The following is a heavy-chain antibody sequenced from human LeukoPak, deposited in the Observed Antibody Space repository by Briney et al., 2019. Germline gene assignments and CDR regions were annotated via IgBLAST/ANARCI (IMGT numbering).Heavy chain of an antibody. CDR1: GYTFTNYA. CDR2: ISSYNGDT. J-gene: IGHJ4*02. CDR3: ARDQEGSLGYCSGGSCYDFDY. V-gene: IGHV1-18*01. D-gene: IGHD2-15*01. Sequence: ASVKVSCKASGYTFTNYAISWVRQAPGQGLEWMGWISSYNGDTNYAQKFQGRVTMTTDTSTSTAYMALRSLRSDDTAVCYRARDQEGSLGYCSGGSCYDFDYWGQGTLVTVSS.